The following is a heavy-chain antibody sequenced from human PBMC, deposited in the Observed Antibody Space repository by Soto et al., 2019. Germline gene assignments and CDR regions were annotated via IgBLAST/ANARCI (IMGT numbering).Heavy chain of an antibody. J-gene: IGHJ4*02. CDR2: IRSSGSNI. CDR1: GFTFSDYY. Sequence: GGSLRLSCAASGFTFSDYYMSWIRQAPGKGLEWVSYIRSSGSNIYYADSVKGRFTISRDNSKNTLYLQMNSLGAEDTAVYYCAKIGTYSGVETYSGGHFDNWGQGTLVTVSS. CDR3: AKIGTYSGVETYSGGHFDN. V-gene: IGHV3-11*01. D-gene: IGHD1-26*01.